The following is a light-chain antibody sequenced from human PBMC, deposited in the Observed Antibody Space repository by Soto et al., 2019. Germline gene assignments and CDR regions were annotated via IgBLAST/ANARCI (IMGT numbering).Light chain of an antibody. V-gene: IGLV1-40*01. CDR2: GNS. CDR3: QPYDSSLGGFV. Sequence: QSVLTQPPSVSGAPGQRVTISCTGSSSNIGAGYDVHWYQQLPGTAPKLLIYGNSNRPSGVPDRFSGSKSGTSASLAITGLRGEEEVDYSCQPYDSSLGGFVFGTGTKVTAL. J-gene: IGLJ1*01. CDR1: SSNIGAGYD.